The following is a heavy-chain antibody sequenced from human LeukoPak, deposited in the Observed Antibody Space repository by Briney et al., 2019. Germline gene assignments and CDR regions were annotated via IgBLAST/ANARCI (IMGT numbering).Heavy chain of an antibody. Sequence: PGGSLRLSCAASGFTFSSYNMTWVRQAPGKGLEWVSSISSNGYIYYADSLKGRFTISRDNAKNSLFLQMNSLRAEDTAVYYCARVTVATILLDFWGQGTLVTVSS. CDR3: ARVTVATILLDF. J-gene: IGHJ4*02. CDR1: GFTFSSYN. CDR2: ISSNGYI. D-gene: IGHD5-12*01. V-gene: IGHV3-21*01.